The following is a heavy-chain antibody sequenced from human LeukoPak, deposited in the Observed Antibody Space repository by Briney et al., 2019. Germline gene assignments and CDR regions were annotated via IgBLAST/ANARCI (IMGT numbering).Heavy chain of an antibody. V-gene: IGHV3-7*05. CDR2: IHPAGSQI. CDR1: GXTFRSSW. CDR3: ARDPAYGALDI. J-gene: IGHJ3*02. Sequence: PGGSLRLSCTASGXTFRSSWLSWVRQAPGTGLYWVADIHPAGSQILYADSAKGRFTISRDNAKNSVYLQMNSLTAEDTAVYYCARDPAYGALDIWGQGTVVTVSS. D-gene: IGHD3-10*01.